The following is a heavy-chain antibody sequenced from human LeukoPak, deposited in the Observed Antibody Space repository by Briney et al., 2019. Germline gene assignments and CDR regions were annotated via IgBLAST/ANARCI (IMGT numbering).Heavy chain of an antibody. CDR1: GFTVSSNY. CDR2: IYSGGST. J-gene: IGHJ6*01. D-gene: IGHD5-18*01. CDR3: GRDLRGYSYGYRSYGMDV. V-gene: IGHV3-66*02. Sequence: PGGSLRLSCAASGFTVSSNYMSWVRQAPGKGLEWVSVIYSGGSTYYGDSVKGRFTISRDNSMNTLYLQMNSLTAEDTAVYYCGRDLRGYSYGYRSYGMDVWGQGTTVTVFS.